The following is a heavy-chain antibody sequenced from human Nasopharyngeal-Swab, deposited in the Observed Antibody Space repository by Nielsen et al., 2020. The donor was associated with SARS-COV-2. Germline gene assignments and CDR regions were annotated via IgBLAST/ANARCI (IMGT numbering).Heavy chain of an antibody. Sequence: GESLKISCAASGFTFSSYSMNWVRQAPGKGLDWVSSISSSSRYIYYADPVKGRFTISRDNAKKSLYLQMNSLRAEDTAVYYCAREVPYSGHDDAFDIWGQGTMVTVSA. CDR2: ISSSSRYI. J-gene: IGHJ3*02. V-gene: IGHV3-21*01. CDR1: GFTFSSYS. CDR3: AREVPYSGHDDAFDI. D-gene: IGHD5-12*01.